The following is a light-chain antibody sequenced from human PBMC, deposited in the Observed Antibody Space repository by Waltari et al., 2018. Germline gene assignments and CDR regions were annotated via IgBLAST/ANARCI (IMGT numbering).Light chain of an antibody. CDR2: DVS. CDR1: SSDVGGYNY. CDR3: CSYAGSSTVV. Sequence: QSALTQPASVSGSPGQSITISCTGTSSDVGGYNYVSWYQQHPGKAPKLMICDVSKRPSGVSNRFSGSKSGNTASLTISGLQAEDEADYYCCSYAGSSTVVFGGGTKLTVL. J-gene: IGLJ2*01. V-gene: IGLV2-23*02.